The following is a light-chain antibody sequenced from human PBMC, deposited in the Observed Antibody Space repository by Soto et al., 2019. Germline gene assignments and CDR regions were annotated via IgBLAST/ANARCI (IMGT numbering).Light chain of an antibody. CDR3: QQSYSTRVLFT. Sequence: DIQMTQSPSSLSASVGDRVTITCRAGQSNATYLNWYQQKPGTAPKLLIYAASSLQSGVPSRFSGSASGTNFTLTITSLQSEAFASYYCQQSYSTRVLFTFGPGTKVDIK. CDR1: QSNATY. V-gene: IGKV1-39*01. J-gene: IGKJ3*01. CDR2: AAS.